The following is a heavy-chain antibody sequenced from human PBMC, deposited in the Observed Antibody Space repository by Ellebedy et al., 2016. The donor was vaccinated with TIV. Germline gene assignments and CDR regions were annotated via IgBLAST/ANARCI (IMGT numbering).Heavy chain of an antibody. CDR3: AKDKRVYYDILTGYPSAVLFDY. CDR2: ISYDGSEK. J-gene: IGHJ4*02. D-gene: IGHD3-9*01. V-gene: IGHV3-30*18. CDR1: GFTFSSYG. Sequence: GGSLRLSXAASGFTFSSYGMHWVRQAPGKGLEWVAIISYDGSEKYYADSAKGRFTISRDNSKNTLYLQMNSLRAEDTAVYYCAKDKRVYYDILTGYPSAVLFDYWGQGTLVTVSS.